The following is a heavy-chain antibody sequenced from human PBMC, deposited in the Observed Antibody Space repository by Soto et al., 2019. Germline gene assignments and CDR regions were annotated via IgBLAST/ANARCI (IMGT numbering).Heavy chain of an antibody. CDR2: IYYSGST. V-gene: IGHV4-59*01. D-gene: IGHD2-2*01. CDR1: GGSISNLY. CDR3: ARVSWGTGYD. Sequence: SETLSLTCSVSGGSISNLYWSWIRQPPGKGLEWIGYIYYSGSTNYNPSLKSRLTISVDTSKNQFSLRLSSVTAADTAVYYCARVSWGTGYDWGQGTLVTVSS. J-gene: IGHJ4*02.